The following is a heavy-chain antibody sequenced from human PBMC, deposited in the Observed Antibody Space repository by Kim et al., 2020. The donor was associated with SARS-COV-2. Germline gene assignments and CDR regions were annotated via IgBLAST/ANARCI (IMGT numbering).Heavy chain of an antibody. Sequence: TPSLKSRVTISVATSKNQFSLKLSSVTAADTAVYYCARGYGDYLSDPFDYWGQGTLVTVSS. CDR3: ARGYGDYLSDPFDY. D-gene: IGHD4-17*01. J-gene: IGHJ4*02. V-gene: IGHV4-59*09.